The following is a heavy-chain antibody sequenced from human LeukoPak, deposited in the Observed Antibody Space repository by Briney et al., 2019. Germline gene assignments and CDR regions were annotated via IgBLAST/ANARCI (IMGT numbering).Heavy chain of an antibody. J-gene: IGHJ6*02. CDR3: ARDRGMDV. CDR2: ISSNGGST. Sequence: GGSLRLSCAASGFTFSSYSMNWVRQAPGKGLEYVSAISSNGGSTYYANSVKGRFTISRDNSKNTLYLQMGSLRAEDMAVYYCARDRGMDVWGQGTTVTVSS. V-gene: IGHV3-64*01. CDR1: GFTFSSYS.